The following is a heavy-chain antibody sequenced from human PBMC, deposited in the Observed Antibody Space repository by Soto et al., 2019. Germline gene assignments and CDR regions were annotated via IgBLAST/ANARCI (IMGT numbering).Heavy chain of an antibody. J-gene: IGHJ4*02. V-gene: IGHV3-23*01. CDR3: AKAWSGWSSFSDY. CDR1: GFTFSSYA. Sequence: GGSLRLSCAASGFTFSSYAMSWVRQAPGKGLEWVSAISGSVGSIYYADSVKGRFTISRDNSKNTLYLQMNSLRAEDTAVYYCAKAWSGWSSFSDYWGQGTLVTVSS. D-gene: IGHD6-19*01. CDR2: ISGSVGSI.